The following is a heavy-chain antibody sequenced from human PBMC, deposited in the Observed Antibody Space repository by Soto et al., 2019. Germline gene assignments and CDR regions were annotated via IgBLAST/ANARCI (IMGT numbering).Heavy chain of an antibody. CDR2: ISADNGNT. V-gene: IGHV1-18*01. J-gene: IGHJ6*04. CDR1: GYTFTIYG. D-gene: IGHD5-12*01. CDR3: ARALGYSGYAGMDV. Sequence: QVQLVQSGGEVKKPGASVKVSCKASGYTFTIYGINWVRQAPGQGLEWMGWISADNGNTNYAQKLQGRVTMTTDTSRCTAYRERRSLRSDDTAVYYCARALGYSGYAGMDVWGKGTTVTFSS.